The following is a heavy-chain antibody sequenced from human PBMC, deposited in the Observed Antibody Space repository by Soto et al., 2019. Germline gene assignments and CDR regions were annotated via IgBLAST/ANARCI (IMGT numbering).Heavy chain of an antibody. J-gene: IGHJ4*02. Sequence: LSLTCTVSGGSISSSSYYWGWIRQPPGKGLEWIGSIYYSGSTYYNPSLKSRVTISVDTSKNQFSLKLSSVTAADTAVYYCARQVACSGGSCYAYYFDYWGQGTLVTVSS. CDR2: IYYSGST. V-gene: IGHV4-39*01. CDR3: ARQVACSGGSCYAYYFDY. D-gene: IGHD2-15*01. CDR1: GGSISSSSYY.